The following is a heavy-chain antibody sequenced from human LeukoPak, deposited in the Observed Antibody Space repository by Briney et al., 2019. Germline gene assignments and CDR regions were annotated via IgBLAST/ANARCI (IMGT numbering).Heavy chain of an antibody. J-gene: IGHJ6*03. CDR2: ISSRSSYI. V-gene: IGHV3-21*01. CDR1: GFTFSTYT. Sequence: GGSLRLSCAASGFTFSTYTMNWVRQAPGKGLEWVSSISSRSSYIYYADSVKGRFTISRDNAKNSLYLQMNSLRAEDTAVYYCARDASSAGYYYMDVWGKGTTVTVSS. CDR3: ARDASSAGYYYMDV.